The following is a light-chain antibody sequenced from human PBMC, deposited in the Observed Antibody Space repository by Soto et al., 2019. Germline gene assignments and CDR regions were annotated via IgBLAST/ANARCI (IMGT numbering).Light chain of an antibody. J-gene: IGKJ4*01. V-gene: IGKV1-39*01. CDR1: QRISSY. Sequence: DIQMTQSPSSLSASAGDRVTITCRASQRISSYLKWYQQKPGKAPKVLIYAASSLQSGVPSRFSGSGSGTDFTLTISSLQPEDFATYYCQQSYSTPLTFGGGTKVEIK. CDR2: AAS. CDR3: QQSYSTPLT.